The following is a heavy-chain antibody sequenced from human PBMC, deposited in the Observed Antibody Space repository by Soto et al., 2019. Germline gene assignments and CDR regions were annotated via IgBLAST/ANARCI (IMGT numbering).Heavy chain of an antibody. V-gene: IGHV4-30-4*01. CDR2: IYYNGIT. CDR1: GASISSGDHY. D-gene: IGHD2-21*02. CDR3: ARLTGDYYFDY. J-gene: IGHJ4*02. Sequence: QVQLQESGPGLVKASQTLSLTCTVSGASISSGDHYWSWVRQPPGKGLEWIGYIYYNGITFYNPSLKSRLTMSVDTSKNHFSLGLSSVTAADTAVYYCARLTGDYYFDYWGQGTLVTVSS.